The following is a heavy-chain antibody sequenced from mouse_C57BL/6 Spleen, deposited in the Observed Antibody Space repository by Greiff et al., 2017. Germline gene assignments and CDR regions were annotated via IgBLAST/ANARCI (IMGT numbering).Heavy chain of an antibody. CDR1: GFSFNTYA. CDR2: IRSKSNNYAT. Sequence: EAGGGLVQPKGSLKLSCAASGFSFNTYAMNWVRQAPGKGLEWVARIRSKSNNYATYYADSVKDRFTISRDDSESMLYLQMNNLKTEDTAMYYCVRPDYDGGFAYWGQGTLVTVSA. V-gene: IGHV10-1*01. CDR3: VRPDYDGGFAY. J-gene: IGHJ3*01. D-gene: IGHD2-4*01.